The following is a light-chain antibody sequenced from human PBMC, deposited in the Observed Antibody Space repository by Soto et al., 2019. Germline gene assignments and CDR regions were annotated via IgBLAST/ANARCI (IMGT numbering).Light chain of an antibody. Sequence: QSALTQPASVSGSPGQSITVSCTGTSSDVGGYNYVSWYQQHPGKAPRLMIYDVTNRPSGVSNRFSGSKSSNTASLTISGLQAEDEADYYCSSYRRGSTYVFGTGTKLTVL. CDR3: SSYRRGSTYV. J-gene: IGLJ1*01. V-gene: IGLV2-14*01. CDR1: SSDVGGYNY. CDR2: DVT.